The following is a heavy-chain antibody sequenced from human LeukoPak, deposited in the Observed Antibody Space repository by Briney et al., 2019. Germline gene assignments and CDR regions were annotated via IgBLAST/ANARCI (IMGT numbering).Heavy chain of an antibody. CDR1: GGSVSSSNYY. Sequence: SETLSLTCTVSGGSVSSSNYYWGWIRQPPGKGLEWIGTIYYSGSTYYNPSLKSRVTISVDTSKNQFSLRLSSVTAADTAVYYCARRRTRSPFDSWGQGTLVAVSS. CDR3: ARRRTRSPFDS. J-gene: IGHJ4*02. V-gene: IGHV4-39*01. CDR2: IYYSGST. D-gene: IGHD1-14*01.